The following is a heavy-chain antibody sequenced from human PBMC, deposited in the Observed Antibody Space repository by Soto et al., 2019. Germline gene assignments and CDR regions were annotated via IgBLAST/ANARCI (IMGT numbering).Heavy chain of an antibody. V-gene: IGHV3-30*19. CDR2: IQYDSSNK. Sequence: PRLSCAAPVFTFRSHRMHWVRQPAGKGLEWIEIIQYDSSNKYYADCVKGRFTISRDNSKNTLYLQMNSLRAEDTAVYYCANAWWGTNVPLYYYYGMDVWGQGTTVTVSS. CDR3: ANAWWGTNVPLYYYYGMDV. CDR1: VFTFRSHR. D-gene: IGHD1-7*01. J-gene: IGHJ6*02.